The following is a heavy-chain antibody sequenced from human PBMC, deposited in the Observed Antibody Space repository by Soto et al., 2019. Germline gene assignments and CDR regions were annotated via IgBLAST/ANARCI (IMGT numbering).Heavy chain of an antibody. CDR2: IYRSGTT. CDR3: ARVQMATIYFDY. V-gene: IGHV4-59*01. Sequence: QVQLQESGPGLVKPSETLSLTCTVSGDSINTYYGSWIRQPPGKGLEWIGHIYRSGTTRYNPSVESRVTIWVDTSKSQFSLGLSAVTAADMAVYYCARVQMATIYFDYWGQGILVTVSS. J-gene: IGHJ4*02. D-gene: IGHD5-12*01. CDR1: GDSINTYY.